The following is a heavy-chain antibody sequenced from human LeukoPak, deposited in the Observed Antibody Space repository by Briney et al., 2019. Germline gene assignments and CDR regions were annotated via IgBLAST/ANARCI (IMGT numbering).Heavy chain of an antibody. CDR1: GFTFSSYA. J-gene: IGHJ4*02. V-gene: IGHV1-69*04. D-gene: IGHD5-24*01. Sequence: GGSLRLSCAASGFTFSSYAISWVRQAPGQGLEWMGRIIPILGIANYAQKFQGRVTITADKSTSTAYMELSSLRSEDTAVYYCARAPVEMARSLDYWGQGTLVTVSS. CDR3: ARAPVEMARSLDY. CDR2: IIPILGIA.